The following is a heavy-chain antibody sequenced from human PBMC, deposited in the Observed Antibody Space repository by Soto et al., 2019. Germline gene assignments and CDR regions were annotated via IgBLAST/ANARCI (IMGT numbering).Heavy chain of an antibody. V-gene: IGHV1-69*13. Sequence: ASVKVSCKASGGTFSSYAISWVRQAPGQGLEWMGGIIPIFGTANYAQKFQGRVTITADESTSTAYMELSSLRSEDTAVYYCAREVEDFITMVRGVTPRAWFDPWGQGTLVTVSS. D-gene: IGHD3-10*01. J-gene: IGHJ5*02. CDR2: IIPIFGTA. CDR3: AREVEDFITMVRGVTPRAWFDP. CDR1: GGTFSSYA.